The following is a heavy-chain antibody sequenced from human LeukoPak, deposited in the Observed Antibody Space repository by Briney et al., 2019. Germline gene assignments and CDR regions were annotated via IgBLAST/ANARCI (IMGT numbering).Heavy chain of an antibody. Sequence: ASVKVSCKASGGTFSSYAISWVRQAPGQGLEWMGRIIPIFGTANYAQKFQGRVTITTDESTSTAYMELSSLRSEDTAVYYCARDSAALIVVTTDDAFDIWGQGTMVTVSS. CDR1: GGTFSSYA. J-gene: IGHJ3*02. D-gene: IGHD3-22*01. CDR3: ARDSAALIVVTTDDAFDI. V-gene: IGHV1-69*05. CDR2: IIPIFGTA.